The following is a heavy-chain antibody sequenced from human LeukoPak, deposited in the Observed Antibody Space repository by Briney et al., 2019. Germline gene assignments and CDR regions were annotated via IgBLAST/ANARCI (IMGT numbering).Heavy chain of an antibody. D-gene: IGHD3-10*01. J-gene: IGHJ4*02. CDR2: INHSGST. CDR3: ARNLTGTGVYDY. V-gene: IGHV4-34*01. Sequence: PSETLSLTCAVYGGSFSGYYWSWIRQPPGKGLEWIGEINHSGSTNYNPSLKSRVTISVDTSKSQFSLKLSSVTAADTAVYYCARNLTGTGVYDYWGQGTLVTVSS. CDR1: GGSFSGYY.